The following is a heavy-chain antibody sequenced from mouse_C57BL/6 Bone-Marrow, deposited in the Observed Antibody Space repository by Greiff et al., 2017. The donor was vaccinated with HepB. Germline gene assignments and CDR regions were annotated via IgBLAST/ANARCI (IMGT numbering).Heavy chain of an antibody. V-gene: IGHV5-9*01. CDR1: GFTFSSYT. CDR2: ISGGGGNT. CDR3: ARSMVTSYYAMDY. Sequence: EVMLVESGGGLVKPGGSLKLSCAASGFTFSSYTMSWVRQTPEKRLEWVATISGGGGNTYYPDSVKGRFTISRDNAKNTLYLQMSSLRSEDTALYYCARSMVTSYYAMDYWGQGTSVTVSS. D-gene: IGHD2-2*01. J-gene: IGHJ4*01.